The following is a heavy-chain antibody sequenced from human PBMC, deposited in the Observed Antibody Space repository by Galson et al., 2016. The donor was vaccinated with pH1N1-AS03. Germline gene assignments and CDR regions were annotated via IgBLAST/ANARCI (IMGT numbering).Heavy chain of an antibody. V-gene: IGHV3-7*01. CDR2: IDQAGSEK. CDR1: GFRFIDYW. J-gene: IGHJ4*02. Sequence: SLKLSCAASGFRFIDYWMTWVRQAPGKGLEWVANIDQAGSEKYYMDSVEGRFTISRDNAKNSLFLQMKSLRAEDTAVYYCAKEAHWGQGTLVTVP. CDR3: AKEAH.